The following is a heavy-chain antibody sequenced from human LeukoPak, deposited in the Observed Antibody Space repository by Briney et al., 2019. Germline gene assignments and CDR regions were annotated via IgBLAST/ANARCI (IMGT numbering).Heavy chain of an antibody. Sequence: GGSLRLSCAASGFTFSNYAMHWVRQAPGKGLEWVAVISYDGSNKYYADSVKGRLTISRDNSKNTLYLQMNSLRAEDTAVYYCARDLYDSSESAFDIWGQGTMVTVSS. CDR1: GFTFSNYA. CDR3: ARDLYDSSESAFDI. D-gene: IGHD3-22*01. J-gene: IGHJ3*02. CDR2: ISYDGSNK. V-gene: IGHV3-30-3*01.